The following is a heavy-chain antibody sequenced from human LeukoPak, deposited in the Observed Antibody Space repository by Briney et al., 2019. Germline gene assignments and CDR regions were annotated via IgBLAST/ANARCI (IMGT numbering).Heavy chain of an antibody. CDR1: GGSISSSSYY. J-gene: IGHJ4*02. CDR3: ARGFEQWLVYYFDY. Sequence: SETLSLTCTVSGGSISSSSYYWGWIRQPPGKGLEWIGSIYYSGSTYYNPSLKSRVTISVDTSKNQFSLKLCSVTAADTAVYYCARGFEQWLVYYFDYWGQGTLVTVSS. CDR2: IYYSGST. V-gene: IGHV4-39*07. D-gene: IGHD6-19*01.